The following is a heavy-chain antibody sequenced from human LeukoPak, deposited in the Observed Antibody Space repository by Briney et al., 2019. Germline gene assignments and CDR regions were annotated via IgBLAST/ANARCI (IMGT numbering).Heavy chain of an antibody. CDR2: ISSSGSTT. V-gene: IGHV3-11*04. J-gene: IGHJ4*02. Sequence: GGSLRLSCAASGFTFSDYYMSWIRQAPGQGLEWVSYISSSGSTTYYAESVKGRFTITRDNAKNSLYLQMNSLRAEDTAVYYCARARAHFDYWVQGTLVTVSS. CDR3: ARARAHFDY. CDR1: GFTFSDYY.